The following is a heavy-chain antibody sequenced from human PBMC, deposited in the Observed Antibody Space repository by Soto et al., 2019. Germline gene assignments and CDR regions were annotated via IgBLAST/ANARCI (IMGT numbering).Heavy chain of an antibody. V-gene: IGHV3-23*01. CDR3: AKPVGLQCRCSGDFDV. J-gene: IGHJ3*01. CDR1: GFTFNTFA. CDR2: ISPGGDT. Sequence: EVQLLESGGGLVQPGGSLRLSCSASGFTFNTFAMNWVRHPPGNGLEWVSGISPGGDTYYEDSVKGRFRISRDNSRSTLFLLLNRLRNEDTATYFCAKPVGLQCRCSGDFDVWGQGSMVTVAS. D-gene: IGHD6-19*01.